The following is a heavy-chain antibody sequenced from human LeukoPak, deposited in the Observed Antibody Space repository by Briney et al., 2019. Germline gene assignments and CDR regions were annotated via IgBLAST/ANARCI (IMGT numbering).Heavy chain of an antibody. Sequence: PSETLSLTCTVSGGSVSSGSYYWSWIRQPPGKGLEWIGYIYYSGSTNYNPSLKSRVTISVDTSKNQFSLKLSSVTAADTAVYYCARDAGYYDFWSGYYRYNWFDPWGQGTLVTVS. CDR3: ARDAGYYDFWSGYYRYNWFDP. J-gene: IGHJ5*02. CDR1: GGSVSSGSYY. V-gene: IGHV4-61*01. D-gene: IGHD3-3*01. CDR2: IYYSGST.